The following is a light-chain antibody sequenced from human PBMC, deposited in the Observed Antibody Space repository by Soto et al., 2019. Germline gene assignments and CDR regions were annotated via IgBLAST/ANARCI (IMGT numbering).Light chain of an antibody. V-gene: IGKV3-11*01. CDR3: QQRGSRLHT. Sequence: ILLTQSPVTLSLSPRERVPLSCRATQSRSKTLVWYQQKPGEAPRLLIDGASNRATGITARCSSSGSGTDFTLTISSLQAEDVVVDCCQQRGSRLHTFGEGTKLDIK. CDR1: QSRSKT. CDR2: GAS. J-gene: IGKJ4*01.